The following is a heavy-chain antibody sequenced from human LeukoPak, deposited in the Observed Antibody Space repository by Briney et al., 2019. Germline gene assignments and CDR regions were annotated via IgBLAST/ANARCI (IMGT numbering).Heavy chain of an antibody. Sequence: SQTLSLTCTVSGGSISSGDYYWSWIRQPPGKGLEWIGYIYYSGSTYYNPSLKSRVTISVDTSKNQFSLKLSSVTAADTAVYYCARHDYGSGNYFDSWGQGTLVTVSS. V-gene: IGHV4-30-4*08. CDR3: ARHDYGSGNYFDS. CDR1: GGSISSGDYY. CDR2: IYYSGST. J-gene: IGHJ4*02. D-gene: IGHD3-10*01.